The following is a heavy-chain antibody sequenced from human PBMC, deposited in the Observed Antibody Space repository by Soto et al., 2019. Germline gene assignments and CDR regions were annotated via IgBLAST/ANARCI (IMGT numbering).Heavy chain of an antibody. CDR1: GFTCSFCA. Sequence: EVQLLESGGGLVQPGGSLRLSCAASGFTCSFCAMNWVRQAPGKGLEWVSSIRGSGGDTYCADSVRGRFTISRDNSKNTLFLQMNSLRVGDTGVYYCVKGHSDSYYYFDYWGQGTLVTVSS. J-gene: IGHJ4*02. V-gene: IGHV3-23*01. CDR3: VKGHSDSYYYFDY. CDR2: IRGSGGDT. D-gene: IGHD3-22*01.